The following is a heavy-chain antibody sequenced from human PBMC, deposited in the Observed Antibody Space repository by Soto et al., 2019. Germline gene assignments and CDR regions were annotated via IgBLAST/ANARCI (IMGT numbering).Heavy chain of an antibody. CDR2: ISGSGGST. Sequence: PGGSLRLSCAASGFTFSSYAMSWVRQAPGKGLEWVSAISGSGGSTYYADSVKGRFTVSRDNSKNTLYLQMNSLRAEDTAVYYCAKVAYYDSSGYDPLAFDIWGQGTMVTVSS. V-gene: IGHV3-23*01. CDR1: GFTFSSYA. J-gene: IGHJ3*02. CDR3: AKVAYYDSSGYDPLAFDI. D-gene: IGHD3-22*01.